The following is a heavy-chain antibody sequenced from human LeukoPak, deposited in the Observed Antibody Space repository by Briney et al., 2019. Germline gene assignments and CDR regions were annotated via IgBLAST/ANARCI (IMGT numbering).Heavy chain of an antibody. Sequence: GASVKVSCKASGGTFSSYAISWVRQAPGQGLEWMGRIIPIFGTANYAQKFQGRVTITTDESTSTAYMELSSLRSEDTAVYYCARDRVVAANYYYYMDVWGKGTTDTVSS. J-gene: IGHJ6*03. CDR1: GGTFSSYA. CDR2: IIPIFGTA. D-gene: IGHD2-15*01. V-gene: IGHV1-69*05. CDR3: ARDRVVAANYYYYMDV.